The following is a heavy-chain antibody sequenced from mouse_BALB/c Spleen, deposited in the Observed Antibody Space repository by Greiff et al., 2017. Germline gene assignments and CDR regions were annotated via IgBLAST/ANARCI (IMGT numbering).Heavy chain of an antibody. Sequence: EVQLVESGGGLVKPGGSLKLSCAASGFTFSDYYMYWVRQTPEKRLEWVATISDGGSYTYYPDSVKGRFTISRDNAKNNLYLQMSSLKSEDTAMYYCARDSGGWYFDVWGAGTTVTVSS. CDR2: ISDGGSYT. V-gene: IGHV5-4*02. J-gene: IGHJ1*01. D-gene: IGHD4-1*01. CDR1: GFTFSDYY. CDR3: ARDSGGWYFDV.